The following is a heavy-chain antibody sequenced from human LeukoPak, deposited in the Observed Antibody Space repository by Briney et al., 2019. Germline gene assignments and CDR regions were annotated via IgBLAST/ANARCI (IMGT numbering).Heavy chain of an antibody. V-gene: IGHV3-23*01. CDR2: ISTGGRST. Sequence: GGSLRLSCTASGFTFSNFAMTWVRQAPGKGLEWVSLISTGGRSTYYADSVKGRLTISRDNSKNTLYLQMNSLRAEDTAVYCCARTYSGYDRYFDYWGQGTLVTVSS. J-gene: IGHJ4*02. D-gene: IGHD5-12*01. CDR3: ARTYSGYDRYFDY. CDR1: GFTFSNFA.